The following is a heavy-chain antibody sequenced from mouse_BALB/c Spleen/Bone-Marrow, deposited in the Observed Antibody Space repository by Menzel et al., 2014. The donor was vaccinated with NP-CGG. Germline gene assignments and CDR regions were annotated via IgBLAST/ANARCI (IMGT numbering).Heavy chain of an antibody. CDR2: INPYNDGT. CDR3: ARSPSYGNYVDY. V-gene: IGHV1-14*01. J-gene: IGHJ4*01. CDR1: GYTFTSYV. D-gene: IGHD2-10*02. Sequence: VQLKDSGPELVKPGASVKMSCKAPGYTFTSYVMHWVKQRPGQGLEWIGYINPYNDGTKYNEKFEGKATLTSDKSSSTAYMELSSLTSEESAVYYCARSPSYGNYVDYWGQGTSGTVSS.